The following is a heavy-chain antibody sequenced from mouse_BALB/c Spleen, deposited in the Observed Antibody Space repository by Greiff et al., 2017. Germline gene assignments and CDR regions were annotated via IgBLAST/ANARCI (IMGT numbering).Heavy chain of an antibody. CDR3: VRSNWDEDAMDY. V-gene: IGHV2-9-2*01. CDR2: IWTGGGT. CDR1: GFSLTSYD. D-gene: IGHD4-1*01. J-gene: IGHJ4*01. Sequence: VQVVESGPGLVAPSQSLSITCTVSGFSLTSYDISWIRQPPGKGLEWLGVIWTGGGTNYNSAFMSRLSISKDNSKSQVFLKMNSLQTDDTAIYYCVRSNWDEDAMDYWGQGTSVTVSS.